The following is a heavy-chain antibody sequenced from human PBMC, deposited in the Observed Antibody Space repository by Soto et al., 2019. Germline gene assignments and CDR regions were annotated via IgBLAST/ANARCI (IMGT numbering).Heavy chain of an antibody. CDR3: ARSLVVPAASRRSYYYYGMDV. V-gene: IGHV4-34*01. D-gene: IGHD2-2*01. J-gene: IGHJ6*02. Sequence: QVQLQQWGAGLLKPSETLSLTCAVYGGSFSGYYWSWIRQPPGKGLEWIGEINHSGSTNYNPSLNSRVTRSVDTSKNQFSLKLSAVTAADTAVYYCARSLVVPAASRRSYYYYGMDVWGQGTTVTVSS. CDR1: GGSFSGYY. CDR2: INHSGST.